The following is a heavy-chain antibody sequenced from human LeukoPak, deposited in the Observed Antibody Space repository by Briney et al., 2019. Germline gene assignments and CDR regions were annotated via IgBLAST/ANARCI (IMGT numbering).Heavy chain of an antibody. V-gene: IGHV3-7*01. CDR3: ARDFRAARNDAFDI. J-gene: IGHJ3*02. Sequence: GGSLRLSCAASGFIFSNYWMTWVRQAPGKGLEWVANIRQDGNEEHYVDSVKGRFTISRDNAKNSVYLQMNSLRAEDTAVYYCARDFRAARNDAFDIWGQGTMVTVSS. D-gene: IGHD6-6*01. CDR1: GFIFSNYW. CDR2: IRQDGNEE.